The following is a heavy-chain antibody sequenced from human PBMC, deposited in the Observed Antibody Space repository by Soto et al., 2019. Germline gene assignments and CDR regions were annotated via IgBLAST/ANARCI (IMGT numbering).Heavy chain of an antibody. CDR1: GFTFRSYA. V-gene: IGHV3-23*01. D-gene: IGHD3-10*01. Sequence: GGSLRLSCAASGFTFRSYAMSWVRQAPGKGLEWVSSISGSGGSTYYADSVRGRFTISRDNSRNTLDLQMNSLRAEDTAVYYCAKDLPSSMVRGVIILYYFDSWGQGTLVTVSS. CDR2: ISGSGGST. J-gene: IGHJ4*02. CDR3: AKDLPSSMVRGVIILYYFDS.